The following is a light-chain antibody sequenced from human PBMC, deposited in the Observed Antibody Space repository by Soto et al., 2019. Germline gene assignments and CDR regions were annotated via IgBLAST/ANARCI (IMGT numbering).Light chain of an antibody. CDR2: DTS. J-gene: IGKJ5*01. CDR3: QQRTNRPPIT. V-gene: IGKV3-11*01. CDR1: QSVSSY. Sequence: EIVMTQSPATLSVSPGERATLSCRASQSVSSYLAWYQQKPGQAPRLLIFDTSNRATGIPARFSGSGSGTDFTLTISGLEPEDFAVYYCQQRTNRPPITFGQGTRLENK.